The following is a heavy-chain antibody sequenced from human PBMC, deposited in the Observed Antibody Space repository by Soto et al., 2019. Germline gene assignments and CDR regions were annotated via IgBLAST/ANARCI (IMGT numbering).Heavy chain of an antibody. V-gene: IGHV4-59*01. CDR3: ARASSSGSRGRFDY. Sequence: PSETVSLTCTVSGGSISSYYWSWIRQPPGKGLEWIGYIYYSGSTNYNPSLKSRVTISVDTSKNQFSLKPSSVTAADTAVYYCARASSSGSRGRFDYWGQGTLVTVSS. CDR1: GGSISSYY. J-gene: IGHJ4*02. D-gene: IGHD6-19*01. CDR2: IYYSGST.